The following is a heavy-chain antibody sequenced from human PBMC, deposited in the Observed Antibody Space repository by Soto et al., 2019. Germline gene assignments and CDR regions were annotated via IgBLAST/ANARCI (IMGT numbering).Heavy chain of an antibody. Sequence: QVQLVQSGAEVKKPGASVKVSCKASGYTFTSYGISWVRQAPGQGLEWMGWINAYNGNTNYAQKLQGRVTMTTDTSTSTAYMELRSLRSDDTAVYYCARLLYYYCSGSSSTYDAFDIWGQGTMVTVSS. CDR3: ARLLYYYCSGSSSTYDAFDI. CDR1: GYTFTSYG. V-gene: IGHV1-18*04. D-gene: IGHD3-10*01. CDR2: INAYNGNT. J-gene: IGHJ3*02.